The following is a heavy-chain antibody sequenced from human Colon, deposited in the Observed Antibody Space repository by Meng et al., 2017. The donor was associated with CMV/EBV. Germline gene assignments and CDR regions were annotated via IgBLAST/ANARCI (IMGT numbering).Heavy chain of an antibody. Sequence: GESLKISCAASGFTFSSYAMSWVRQAPGKGLEWVSSISSSSSYIYYADSVKGRFTISRDNAKNSLYLQMNSLRAEDTAVYYCARDGGGVVVPAATNWFDPWGQGTLVTVSS. CDR3: ARDGGGVVVPAATNWFDP. CDR2: ISSSSSYI. CDR1: GFTFSSYA. J-gene: IGHJ5*02. V-gene: IGHV3-21*01. D-gene: IGHD2-2*01.